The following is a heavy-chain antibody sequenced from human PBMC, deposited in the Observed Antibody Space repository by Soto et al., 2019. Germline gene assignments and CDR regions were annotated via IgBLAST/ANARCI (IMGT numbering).Heavy chain of an antibody. D-gene: IGHD1-26*01. Sequence: GGSLRLSCAASGFIFENFGMSWVRQAPGKGLEWISSISGSGFKKYYADSVKGRFTISRDNSKSTVYLELNNLSAEDTAVYHCTKNQGVELVPLATVDWFDPWGQGSVVTVSS. V-gene: IGHV3-23*01. CDR1: GFIFENFG. CDR2: ISGSGFKK. CDR3: TKNQGVELVPLATVDWFDP. J-gene: IGHJ5*02.